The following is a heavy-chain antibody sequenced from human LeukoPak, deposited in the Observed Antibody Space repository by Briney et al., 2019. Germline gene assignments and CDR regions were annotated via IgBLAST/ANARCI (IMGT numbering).Heavy chain of an antibody. Sequence: QTLSLTCAIPGDSVSSNSAAWNWIRQSPSRGLEWLGRTYYRSKWYNDYAVSVKSRITINPDTSKNQFSLQLNSVTPEDTAVYYCARDGYYDFWSGYSPFDYWGQGTLVTVSS. V-gene: IGHV6-1*01. CDR1: GDSVSSNSAA. J-gene: IGHJ4*02. D-gene: IGHD3-3*01. CDR3: ARDGYYDFWSGYSPFDY. CDR2: TYYRSKWYN.